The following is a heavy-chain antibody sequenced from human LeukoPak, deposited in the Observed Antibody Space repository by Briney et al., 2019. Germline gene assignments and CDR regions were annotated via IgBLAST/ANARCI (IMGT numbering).Heavy chain of an antibody. J-gene: IGHJ4*02. CDR2: ISSSSSTI. V-gene: IGHV3-48*01. CDR3: ARGQWELGY. Sequence: GGSLRLSCAASGFTFSSYSMNWVRQAPGKGLEWVSYISSSSSTIYYADSVKGRFTISRDNAKNSLYLQMNSLRAEDTAVYYCARGQWELGYWGQGTLVTVSS. D-gene: IGHD1-26*01. CDR1: GFTFSSYS.